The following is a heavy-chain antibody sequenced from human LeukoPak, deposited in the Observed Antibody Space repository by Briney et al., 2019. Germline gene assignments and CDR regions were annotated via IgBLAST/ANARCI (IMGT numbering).Heavy chain of an antibody. V-gene: IGHV4-59*12. D-gene: IGHD3/OR15-3a*01. CDR3: ARGGLISLANTPLGAFDI. J-gene: IGHJ3*02. Sequence: PSETLSLTCTVSGGSISSYYWSWIRQPPGKGVEWIGYIYYSGSTNYNLSLKSRVTISVDTSKNQFSLQLNSVTPEDTAMYYCARGGLISLANTPLGAFDIWGQGTMVSVSS. CDR1: GGSISSYY. CDR2: IYYSGST.